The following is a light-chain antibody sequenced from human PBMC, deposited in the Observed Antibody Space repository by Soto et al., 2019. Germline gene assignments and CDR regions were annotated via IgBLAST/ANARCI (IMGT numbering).Light chain of an antibody. CDR1: QRLSSW. CDR2: AAS. Sequence: DIQMTQSPSSVSASVGDRVTITCRASQRLSSWLSWYQQKPGRAPKLLIYAASTLQSGVTSRFSGSGSGTDFTLPISSLQPEDFATYSCQQGSSFPVTFGGGTKVEVK. V-gene: IGKV1-12*01. J-gene: IGKJ4*01. CDR3: QQGSSFPVT.